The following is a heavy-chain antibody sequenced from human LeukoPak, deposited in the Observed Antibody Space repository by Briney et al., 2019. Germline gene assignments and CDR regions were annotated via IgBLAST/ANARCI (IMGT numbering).Heavy chain of an antibody. Sequence: GGSLRLSCAASGFTFSSYWMSWVRQAPGKGLEWVANIKQDGSEKYYVDSVKGRFTISRDNAKNSLYLQMNSLRAEDTAVYYCARDGGGPYCGGDCYSTSDFDYWGQGTLVTVSS. D-gene: IGHD2-21*02. CDR1: GFTFSSYW. J-gene: IGHJ4*02. CDR2: IKQDGSEK. V-gene: IGHV3-7*01. CDR3: ARDGGGPYCGGDCYSTSDFDY.